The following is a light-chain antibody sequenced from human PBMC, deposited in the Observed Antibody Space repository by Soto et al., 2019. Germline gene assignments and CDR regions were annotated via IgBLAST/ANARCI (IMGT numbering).Light chain of an antibody. J-gene: IGLJ1*01. CDR1: GFNIGACYD. Sequence: VLTQPPSVSGAPGQRVTISCPGNGFNIGACYDAHWYQQLPGTTPKLLIYANGNPPTGDPDRFSGSQVCTSASLAIPGRQAVDEADYYYRSYDSCTSGYVLGTGTKVTVL. CDR3: RSYDSCTSGYV. CDR2: ANG. V-gene: IGLV1-40*01.